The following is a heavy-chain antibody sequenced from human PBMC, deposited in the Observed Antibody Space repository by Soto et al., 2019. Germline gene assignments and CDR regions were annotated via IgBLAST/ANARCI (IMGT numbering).Heavy chain of an antibody. CDR3: AYSPGWYRHDV. CDR1: GDSISNSRW. Sequence: QVQLQESGPGLVKPSGTLSLTCAVSGDSISNSRWWTWVRQPPGKGLEWIWDIFHSGDTNYNPSLKIRVFISVDKSQNQFSLKVSSVTPADTAVYYCAYSPGWYRHDVWGQGTLVTVSS. D-gene: IGHD6-19*01. J-gene: IGHJ3*01. CDR2: IFHSGDT. V-gene: IGHV4-4*02.